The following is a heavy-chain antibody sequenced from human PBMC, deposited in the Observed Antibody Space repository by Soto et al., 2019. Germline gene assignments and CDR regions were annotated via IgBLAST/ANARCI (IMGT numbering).Heavy chain of an antibody. CDR2: INHSGST. Sequence: PSETLSLTCAVYGGSFSGYYWSWIRQPPGKGLEWIGEINHSGSTNYNPSLKSRVTISVDTSKNQFSLKLSSVTAADTAVYYCARGYVGRHYYYYYYMDVRGKGTTVTVSS. CDR1: GGSFSGYY. V-gene: IGHV4-34*01. D-gene: IGHD3-10*02. J-gene: IGHJ6*03. CDR3: ARGYVGRHYYYYYYMDV.